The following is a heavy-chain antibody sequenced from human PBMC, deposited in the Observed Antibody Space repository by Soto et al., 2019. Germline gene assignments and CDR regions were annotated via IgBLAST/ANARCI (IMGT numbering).Heavy chain of an antibody. Sequence: SETLSLTCSVSGGSMSEYFWSWIRQSPGKGLEWIGYIYYLGSTDYNPSLKSRVTISVDTSKRQFPLRLTSVTAADTAVYYCARDGYDGSGSPYPAYWGPGTQVTVSS. J-gene: IGHJ4*02. CDR1: GGSMSEYF. V-gene: IGHV4-59*01. CDR2: IYYLGST. D-gene: IGHD3-10*01. CDR3: ARDGYDGSGSPYPAY.